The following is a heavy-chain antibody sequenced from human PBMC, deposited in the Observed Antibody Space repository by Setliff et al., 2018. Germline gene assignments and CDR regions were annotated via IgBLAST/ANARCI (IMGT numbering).Heavy chain of an antibody. Sequence: PGGSLRLSCAASGFTFTLFAFHWVRQAPGKGLEWLAVVSYDGNNNYYGDSVKGRFSISRDNSKNTVYLQMNSLKIEDTAVYFCAKEQEITLVPGIIPDAFDLWGQGTMVTVS. D-gene: IGHD3-10*01. CDR3: AKEQEITLVPGIIPDAFDL. J-gene: IGHJ3*01. CDR2: VSYDGNNN. CDR1: GFTFTLFA. V-gene: IGHV3-30-3*01.